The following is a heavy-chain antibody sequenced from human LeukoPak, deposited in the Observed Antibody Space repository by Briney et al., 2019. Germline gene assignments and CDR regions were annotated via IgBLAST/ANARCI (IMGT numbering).Heavy chain of an antibody. CDR1: GFTVSGNF. Sequence: GGSLRLSCAASGFTVSGNFMSWVRQAPGKGLEWVSVIYSDGNTYYADPVRGRFAVSRDNSRDTLYLQMNSLRAEDTAVYYCARDLYCSAGSCSSWGQGTLVTVSS. CDR2: IYSDGNT. J-gene: IGHJ5*02. V-gene: IGHV3-66*02. D-gene: IGHD2-15*01. CDR3: ARDLYCSAGSCSS.